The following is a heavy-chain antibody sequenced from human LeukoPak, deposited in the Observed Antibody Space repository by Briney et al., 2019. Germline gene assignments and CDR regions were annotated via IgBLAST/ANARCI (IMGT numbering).Heavy chain of an antibody. CDR3: ARDQFIYCSSTSCYENWFDP. CDR1: GYTFTSYG. Sequence: GASVKVSCKASGYTFTSYGISWVRQAPGQGLEWMGWISAYNGNTNYAQKLQGRVTMTTDTSTSTAYMELRSPRSDDTAVYYCARDQFIYCSSTSCYENWFDPWGQGTLVTVSS. V-gene: IGHV1-18*04. CDR2: ISAYNGNT. J-gene: IGHJ5*02. D-gene: IGHD2-2*01.